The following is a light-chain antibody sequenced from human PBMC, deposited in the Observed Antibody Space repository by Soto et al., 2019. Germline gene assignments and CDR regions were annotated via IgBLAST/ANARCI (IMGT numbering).Light chain of an antibody. CDR1: SSNIGSNY. Sequence: QSVLTQPPSASGTPGQRVTISCSGSSSNIGSNYVYWYQQLPGTAPKLLIYSNNQRPSGVPDRFSGSKSGTSASLAISGLRSEDEADYYCAAWDDSLSYVFGTGTKLTVL. CDR3: AAWDDSLSYV. CDR2: SNN. V-gene: IGLV1-47*02. J-gene: IGLJ1*01.